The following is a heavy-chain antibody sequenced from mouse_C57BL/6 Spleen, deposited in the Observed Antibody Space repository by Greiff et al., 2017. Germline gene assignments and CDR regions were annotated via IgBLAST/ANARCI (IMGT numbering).Heavy chain of an antibody. J-gene: IGHJ1*03. CDR2: ISDGGSYT. CDR1: GFTFSSYA. CDR3: ARDRDYDGYWYFDV. V-gene: IGHV5-4*01. Sequence: EVNVVESGGGLVKPGGSLKLSCAASGFTFSSYAMSWVRQTPEKRLEWVATISDGGSYTYYPDNVKGRFTISRDNAKNNLYLQMSHLKSEDTAMYYCARDRDYDGYWYFDVWGTGTTVTVSS. D-gene: IGHD2-4*01.